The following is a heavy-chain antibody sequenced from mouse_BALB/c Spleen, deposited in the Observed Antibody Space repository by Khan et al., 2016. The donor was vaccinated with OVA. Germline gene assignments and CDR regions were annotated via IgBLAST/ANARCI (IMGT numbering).Heavy chain of an antibody. V-gene: IGHV3-2*02. D-gene: IGHD1-1*01. CDR1: GYSITTDYA. CDR3: ARIYGGDFDY. CDR2: ISYSGNT. Sequence: EVKLLESGPGLVKPSQSLSLTCTVTGYSITTDYAWNWIRQFPGSKLEWMGHISYSGNTKYNPSLKSRISITRDTSKNQFLLQLKSVTTEDTARYYCARIYGGDFDYWGQGTTLTVSS. J-gene: IGHJ2*01.